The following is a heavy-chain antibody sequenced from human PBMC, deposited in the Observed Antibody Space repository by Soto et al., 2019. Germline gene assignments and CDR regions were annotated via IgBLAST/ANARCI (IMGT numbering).Heavy chain of an antibody. V-gene: IGHV3-21*01. CDR2: ISSSSSYI. CDR1: GFTFSSYS. CDR3: ARSPSGLRFLEWLFDY. J-gene: IGHJ4*02. D-gene: IGHD3-3*01. Sequence: GGSLRLSCAASGFTFSSYSMNWVRQAPGKGLEWVSSISSSSSYIYYADSVKGRFTISRDNAKNSLYLQMNSLRAEDTAVYYCARSPSGLRFLEWLFDYWGQGTLVTASS.